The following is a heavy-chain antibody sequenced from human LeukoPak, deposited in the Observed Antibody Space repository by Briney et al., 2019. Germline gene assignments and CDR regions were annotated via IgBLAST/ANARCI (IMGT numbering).Heavy chain of an antibody. J-gene: IGHJ4*02. CDR1: GFTFSAYN. D-gene: IGHD1-26*01. CDR2: ISSSSSYI. CDR3: ARESSYYYFDY. Sequence: GGSLRLSCAASGFTFSAYNMSWVRQAPGKGLEWVSSISSSSSYIYYADSVKGRFTISRDNAKNSLYLQMNSLRAEDTAVYYCARESSYYYFDYWGQGTLVTVSS. V-gene: IGHV3-21*01.